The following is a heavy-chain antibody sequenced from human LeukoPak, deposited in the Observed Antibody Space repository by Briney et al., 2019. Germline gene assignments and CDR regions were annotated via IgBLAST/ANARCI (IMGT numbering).Heavy chain of an antibody. J-gene: IGHJ3*02. Sequence: SETLSLTCTVSGDSISSADYYWSWIRQPPGKGLEWIGYIYYSGSTYNNPSLKSRLTTSVDTSKNQFSLKLSSVTAADTAVYYCVSYCSSTSCYTGAFDIWGQGTMVTVSS. V-gene: IGHV4-30-4*01. CDR2: IYYSGST. D-gene: IGHD2-2*02. CDR1: GDSISSADYY. CDR3: VSYCSSTSCYTGAFDI.